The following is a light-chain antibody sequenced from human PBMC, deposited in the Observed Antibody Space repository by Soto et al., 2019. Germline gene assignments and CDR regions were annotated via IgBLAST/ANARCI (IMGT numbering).Light chain of an antibody. CDR3: QQAHGFPRT. V-gene: IGKV1-12*01. CDR2: LSS. Sequence: DIQMTQSPSSVSASVGDRVTITCRASQGISTSLGWYQQKPGKAPKLLIYLSSTLATGVPSRFSGSGSGTDFTLTISSLQPEDFATYFCQQAHGFPRTFGGGTKV. CDR1: QGISTS. J-gene: IGKJ4*01.